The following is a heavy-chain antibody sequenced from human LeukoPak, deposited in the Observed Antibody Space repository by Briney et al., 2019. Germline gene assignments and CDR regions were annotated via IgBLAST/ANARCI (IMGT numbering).Heavy chain of an antibody. CDR3: ARDPPGYSGYQPMDV. Sequence: GGSLRLSCAASGFTFSSYSMNWVRQAPGKGLEWVSSISSSSSYIYYADSVKGRFTISRDYAKNSLYLQMNSLRAEDTAVYYCARDPPGYSGYQPMDVWGKGTTVTVSS. V-gene: IGHV3-21*01. D-gene: IGHD5-12*01. J-gene: IGHJ6*03. CDR1: GFTFSSYS. CDR2: ISSSSSYI.